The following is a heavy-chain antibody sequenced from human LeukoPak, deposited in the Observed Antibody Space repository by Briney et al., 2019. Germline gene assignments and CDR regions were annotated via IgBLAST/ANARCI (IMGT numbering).Heavy chain of an antibody. J-gene: IGHJ4*02. Sequence: SETLSLTCAVYGGSFSGYCWSWIRQPPGKGLEWIGEINHSGSTNYNPSLKSRVTISVDTSKNQFSLKLSSVTAADTAVYYCARGGYKIFDYWGQGTLVTVSS. CDR3: ARGGYKIFDY. D-gene: IGHD1-14*01. CDR2: INHSGST. V-gene: IGHV4-34*01. CDR1: GGSFSGYC.